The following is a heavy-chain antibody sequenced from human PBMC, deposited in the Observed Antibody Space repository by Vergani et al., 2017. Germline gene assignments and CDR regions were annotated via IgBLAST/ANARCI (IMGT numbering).Heavy chain of an antibody. CDR1: GFTFGDYA. J-gene: IGHJ2*01. V-gene: IGHV3-49*03. CDR2: IRSKAYGGTT. CDR3: ARDLTYYDFWSGYEDRYFDL. Sequence: EVQLVESGGGLVQPGRSLRLSCTASGFTFGDYAMSWFRQAPGKGLEWVGFIRSKAYGGTTEYAASVKGRFTISRDNAKNTLYLQMNSLRAEDTAVYYCARDLTYYDFWSGYEDRYFDLWGRGTLVTVSS. D-gene: IGHD3-3*01.